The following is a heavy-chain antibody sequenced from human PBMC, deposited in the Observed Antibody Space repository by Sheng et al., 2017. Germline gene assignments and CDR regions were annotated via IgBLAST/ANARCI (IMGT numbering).Heavy chain of an antibody. Sequence: EVQLVESGGGLVQPGGSLRLACAASGFSFSSFWMHWVRQPPGKGLAWVSRVNEGGSYTNLRGLREGPIHISRDNAKNILYLEMTNVRVDDTAVYYCARAQMLPDDYFCISWGHGTSGQRLV. J-gene: IGHJ3*01. CDR1: GFSFSSFW. V-gene: IGHV3-74*01. D-gene: IGHD3-16*01. CDR2: VNEGGSYT. CDR3: ARAQMLPDDYFCIS.